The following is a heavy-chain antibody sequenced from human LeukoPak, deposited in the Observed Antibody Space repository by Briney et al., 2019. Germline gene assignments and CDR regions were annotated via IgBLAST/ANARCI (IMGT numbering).Heavy chain of an antibody. CDR1: GFTVSSNY. CDR3: ARASGSYYNPGYMDV. D-gene: IGHD3-10*01. V-gene: IGHV3-23*01. CDR2: ISGSGGST. Sequence: GGSLRLSCAASGFTVSSNYMSWVRQAPGKGLEWVSAISGSGGSTYYADSVRGRFTISRDNSKNTLYLQMNSLRAEDTAVYYCARASGSYYNPGYMDVWGKGTTVTVSS. J-gene: IGHJ6*03.